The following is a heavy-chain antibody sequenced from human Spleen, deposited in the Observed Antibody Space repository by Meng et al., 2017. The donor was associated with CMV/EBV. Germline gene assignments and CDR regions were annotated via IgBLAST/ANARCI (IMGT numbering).Heavy chain of an antibody. J-gene: IGHJ1*01. CDR1: GHTMTNYG. CDR3: ARGENSYSGSEDFHY. CDR2: ISAQNDNT. D-gene: IGHD2-21*02. V-gene: IGHV1-18*01. Sequence: SGHTMTNYGISWVRQAPGQGLEWLGWISAQNDNTNYAPRLQDRLTMTTDTSTGTTYMELSGLRSDDTAVYYCARGENSYSGSEDFHYWGQGSLVTVSS.